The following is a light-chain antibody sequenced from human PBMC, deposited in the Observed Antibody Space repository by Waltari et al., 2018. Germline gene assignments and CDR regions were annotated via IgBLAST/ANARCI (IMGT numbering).Light chain of an antibody. Sequence: DIVMTQSPDSLAVSLGERATIDCKSSQSVFYRSDNKNYLAWNQHKPGQPTKLLFYWAATRESGVPDRFSASGSGTDFTLNINNLQAEDVAVYYCQQYYRSRTFGQGTKVEIK. J-gene: IGKJ1*01. CDR3: QQYYRSRT. CDR2: WAA. CDR1: QSVFYRSDNKNY. V-gene: IGKV4-1*01.